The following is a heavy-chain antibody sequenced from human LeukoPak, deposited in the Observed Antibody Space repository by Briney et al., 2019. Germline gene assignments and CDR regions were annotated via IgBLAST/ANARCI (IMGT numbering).Heavy chain of an antibody. CDR1: GGSFSGYY. Sequence: PSETLSLTCAVYGGSFSGYYWSWIRQPPGKGLEWIGEIKHSGSTNYNPSLKSRVTISVDTSKNQFSLKLSSVTAADTAVYYCARVPNYSNYPYYYYYCMDVWGKGTTVTVSS. J-gene: IGHJ6*03. CDR2: IKHSGST. D-gene: IGHD4-11*01. CDR3: ARVPNYSNYPYYYYYCMDV. V-gene: IGHV4-34*01.